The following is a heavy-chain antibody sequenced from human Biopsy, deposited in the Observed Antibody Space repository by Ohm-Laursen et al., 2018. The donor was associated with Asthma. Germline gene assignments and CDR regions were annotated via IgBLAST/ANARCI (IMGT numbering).Heavy chain of an antibody. D-gene: IGHD1-26*01. CDR2: IYHSGST. V-gene: IGHV4-30-2*01. CDR3: AKDKRYSGSYFDY. J-gene: IGHJ4*02. CDR1: GGSISSGGYS. Sequence: SDTLSLTCPVSGGSISSGGYSWSWIRQPPGKGLEWIGYIYHSGSTYYNPSLKSRVTISVDRSKNQFSLKLSSVTAADTAVYYCAKDKRYSGSYFDYWGQGTLVTVSS.